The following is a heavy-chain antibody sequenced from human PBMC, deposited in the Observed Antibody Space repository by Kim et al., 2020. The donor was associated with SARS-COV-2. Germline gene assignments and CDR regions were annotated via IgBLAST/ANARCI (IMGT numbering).Heavy chain of an antibody. J-gene: IGHJ3*01. D-gene: IGHD1-26*01. CDR2: IGGSGGTT. CDR3: AKVVSGGYCGNDAFDV. V-gene: IGHV3-23*01. Sequence: GGSLRLSCATSGFTFSRFAMNWFRQAPGKGLEWVSAIGGSGGTTYYAESVKDRFTISRDNSKNTLFLQMRSLRVEDTAVYYCAKVVSGGYCGNDAFDVWGQGTMVTVSS. CDR1: GFTFSRFA.